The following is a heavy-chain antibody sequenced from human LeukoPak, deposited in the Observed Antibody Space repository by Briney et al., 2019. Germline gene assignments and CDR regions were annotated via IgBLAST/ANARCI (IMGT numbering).Heavy chain of an antibody. J-gene: IGHJ4*02. CDR1: GLSVSSNF. CDR3: ASWPVGWYGEDS. CDR2: IYGGGST. V-gene: IGHV3-53*01. D-gene: IGHD6-19*01. Sequence: PGGSLRLSCAATGLSVSSNFMSRVRQAPGKGLEWVSVIYGGGSTYYADSVKGRFTISRDTPKNTLYLQMNSLRVKDTAVYYCASWPVGWYGEDSWGQGTLVTVSS.